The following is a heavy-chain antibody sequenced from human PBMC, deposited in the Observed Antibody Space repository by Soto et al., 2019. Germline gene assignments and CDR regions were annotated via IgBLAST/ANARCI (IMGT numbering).Heavy chain of an antibody. V-gene: IGHV1-69*05. Sequence: SVKVSCKASGGTFSSYAISWVRQAPGQGLEWMGGIIPIFGTADYAQKLQGRITMTTDTSTSTAYMELRSLRSDDTAVYYCARTTEGMWSDYWGQGTPVTVSS. D-gene: IGHD4-17*01. CDR2: IIPIFGTA. CDR1: GGTFSSYA. J-gene: IGHJ4*02. CDR3: ARTTEGMWSDY.